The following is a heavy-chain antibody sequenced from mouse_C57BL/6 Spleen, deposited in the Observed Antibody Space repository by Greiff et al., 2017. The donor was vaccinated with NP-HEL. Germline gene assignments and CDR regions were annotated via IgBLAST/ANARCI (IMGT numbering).Heavy chain of an antibody. D-gene: IGHD2-3*01. CDR1: GYSITSGYD. Sequence: EVQLVESGPGMVKPSQSLSLTCTVTGYSITSGYDWHWIRHFPGNKLEWMGYISYSGSTNYNPSLKSRIPITHDTSKNHFFLKLNSVTTEDTATYYCARRGWLLAFDYWGQGTTLTVSS. CDR2: ISYSGST. CDR3: ARRGWLLAFDY. J-gene: IGHJ2*01. V-gene: IGHV3-1*01.